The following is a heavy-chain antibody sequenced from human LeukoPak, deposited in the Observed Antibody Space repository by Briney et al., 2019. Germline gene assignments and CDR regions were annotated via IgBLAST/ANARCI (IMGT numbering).Heavy chain of an antibody. CDR3: ARGVRGVVDI. V-gene: IGHV4-59*01. D-gene: IGHD3-10*01. CDR2: IYYSVST. Sequence: PSETLSLTCTVSGGSISSYYWSWIRQPPGKGLEGLGYIYYSVSTNYNPSLKSRVTISVDTSKNPFSLKLSSVTAANTAVYYCARGVRGVVDIWGQGTMVTVSS. CDR1: GGSISSYY. J-gene: IGHJ3*02.